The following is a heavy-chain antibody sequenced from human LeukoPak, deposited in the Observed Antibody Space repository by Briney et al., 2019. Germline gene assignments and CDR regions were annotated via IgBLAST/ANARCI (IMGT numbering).Heavy chain of an antibody. Sequence: GGSLRLSCAASGFTFSIYAMHWVRQAPGKGLEWVAVISYDGSNKYYADSVKGRFTISRDNSKNTLYLQMNSLRAEDTAVYYCARIGYSSSSLDYWGQGTLVTVSS. CDR1: GFTFSIYA. D-gene: IGHD2-2*01. CDR2: ISYDGSNK. CDR3: ARIGYSSSSLDY. V-gene: IGHV3-30-3*01. J-gene: IGHJ4*02.